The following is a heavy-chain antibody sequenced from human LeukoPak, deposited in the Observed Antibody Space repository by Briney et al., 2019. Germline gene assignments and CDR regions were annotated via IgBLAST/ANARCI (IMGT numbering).Heavy chain of an antibody. CDR2: INHSGTT. Sequence: PSETLSLTCAVHGGSFSGYYWTWIRQPPGKGLEWIGEINHSGTTNYNPSLKSRVTISVDTSKNQFSLKLTSVTAADTAVYYCARPLGYCSTTRCPQLWFDPWGQGTLVTVSS. V-gene: IGHV4-34*01. J-gene: IGHJ5*02. CDR1: GGSFSGYY. D-gene: IGHD2-2*01. CDR3: ARPLGYCSTTRCPQLWFDP.